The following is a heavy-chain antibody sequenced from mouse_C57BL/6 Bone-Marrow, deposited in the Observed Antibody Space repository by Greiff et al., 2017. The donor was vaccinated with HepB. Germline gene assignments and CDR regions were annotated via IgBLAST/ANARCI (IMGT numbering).Heavy chain of an antibody. Sequence: QVQLQQSGAELVKPGASVKLSCKASGYTFTSYWMHWVKQRPGQGLEWIGMIHPNSGSTNYNEKFKSKATLTVDKSSSTAYMQLSSLTSEDSAVYYCARSTVVGAMDYWGQGTSVTVSS. D-gene: IGHD1-1*01. CDR1: GYTFTSYW. V-gene: IGHV1-64*01. J-gene: IGHJ4*01. CDR3: ARSTVVGAMDY. CDR2: IHPNSGST.